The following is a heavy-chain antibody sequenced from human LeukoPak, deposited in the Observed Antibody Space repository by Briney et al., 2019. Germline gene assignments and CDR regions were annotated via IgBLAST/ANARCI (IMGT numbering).Heavy chain of an antibody. D-gene: IGHD3-22*01. CDR3: ASHKYDSSGYYVY. CDR2: IYYSGST. CDR1: GGSISSSSYY. V-gene: IGHV4-39*01. Sequence: SETLSLTCTVSGGSISSSSYYWGWIRQPPGKGLEWIGRIYYSGSTYYNPSLKSRVTMSVDTSKNQFSLKLSSVTTADTAVYYCASHKYDSSGYYVYWGQGTLVTVAS. J-gene: IGHJ4*02.